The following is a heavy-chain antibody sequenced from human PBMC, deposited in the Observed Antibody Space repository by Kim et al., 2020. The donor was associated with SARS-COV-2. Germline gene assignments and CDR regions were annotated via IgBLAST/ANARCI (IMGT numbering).Heavy chain of an antibody. CDR2: IYYSGNT. Sequence: SETLSLTCTVSGGSVSSSYYSWGWIRQPPGKGLEWIGSIYYSGNTYYNPSLKSRVTMSVDTSKNQFSLKLSSVTAADTAVYYCASLNRYYYYMDVWGKGTTVTVSS. CDR3: ASLNRYYYYMDV. CDR1: GGSVSSSYYS. V-gene: IGHV4-39*01. J-gene: IGHJ6*03.